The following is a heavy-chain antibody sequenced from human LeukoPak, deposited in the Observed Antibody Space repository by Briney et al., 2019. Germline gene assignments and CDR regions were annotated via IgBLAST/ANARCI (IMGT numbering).Heavy chain of an antibody. CDR3: ARPRGYSSGFFDI. CDR1: GYTFTGYY. Sequence: ASVKVSCKASGYTFTGYYMHWVRQAPGQGLEWMGRINPNSGGTNYAQKFQGRVTMTRDTSISTAYMELSRLRTDDTAVYYCARPRGYSSGFFDIWFQGTMVTVSS. D-gene: IGHD6-19*01. CDR2: INPNSGGT. J-gene: IGHJ3*02. V-gene: IGHV1-2*06.